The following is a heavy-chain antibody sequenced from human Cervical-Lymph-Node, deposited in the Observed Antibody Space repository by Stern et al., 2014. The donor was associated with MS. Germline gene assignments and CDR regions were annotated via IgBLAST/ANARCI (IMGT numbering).Heavy chain of an antibody. CDR3: ARGGYYDSSGYLEY. CDR1: GFIFSDYS. CDR2: VSSSSSAI. D-gene: IGHD3-22*01. V-gene: IGHV3-48*02. J-gene: IGHJ4*02. Sequence: GQLVDSGGDLVQPGGSLRLSFAASGFIFSDYSMHWVRQAPGKGLEWVAYVSSSSSAIYYAGSVKGRFLVSRDNAKESLFLQMNSLRDEDTAVYYCARGGYYDSSGYLEYWGQGTLVTVSS.